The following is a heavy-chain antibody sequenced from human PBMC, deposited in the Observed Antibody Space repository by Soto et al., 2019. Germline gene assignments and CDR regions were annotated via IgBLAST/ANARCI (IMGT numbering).Heavy chain of an antibody. CDR1: GFPFVDYS. Sequence: PGGSLRLSCAASGFPFVDYSMNWVRQVPGKGLEWVSLISWDGADTYYADSVKGRFTISRDNSKNMLYLQMNSLRAEDTAVYYCAGGTYYFDYSGQGTVVTVSS. CDR3: AGGTYYFDY. J-gene: IGHJ4*02. D-gene: IGHD1-26*01. CDR2: ISWDGADT. V-gene: IGHV3-43*01.